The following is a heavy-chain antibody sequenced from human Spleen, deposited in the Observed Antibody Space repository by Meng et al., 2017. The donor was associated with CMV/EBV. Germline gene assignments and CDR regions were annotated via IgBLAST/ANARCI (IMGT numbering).Heavy chain of an antibody. CDR1: GFTFSTYG. CDR3: VKDLGYGENARYFFDY. D-gene: IGHD4-17*01. CDR2: ILYDGRNE. Sequence: GESLKISCAPSGFTFSTYGMHWVRQAPGKRLEWVTFILYDGRNEYYADSVKGRFTISRDNSKNTLYLQMNSLRTEDTAVYYCVKDLGYGENARYFFDYWGQGTLVTVSS. J-gene: IGHJ4*02. V-gene: IGHV3-30*02.